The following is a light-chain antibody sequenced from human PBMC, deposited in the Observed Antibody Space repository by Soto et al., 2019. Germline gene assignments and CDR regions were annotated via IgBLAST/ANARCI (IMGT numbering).Light chain of an antibody. Sequence: QSVLTQPPSVSGAPGQRVTISCTGSSSNIGAGYDVHWYQQLPGTAPKLLIFGNSNRPSGVPDRFSGSKTGTSASLAITGLQAEDEDDYYCQSYDSSLSGASVLFGGGTKVTVL. CDR2: GNS. CDR1: SSNIGAGYD. J-gene: IGLJ2*01. CDR3: QSYDSSLSGASVL. V-gene: IGLV1-40*01.